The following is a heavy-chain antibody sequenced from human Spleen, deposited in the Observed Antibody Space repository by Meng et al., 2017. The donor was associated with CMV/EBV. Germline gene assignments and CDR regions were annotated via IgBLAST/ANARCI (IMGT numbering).Heavy chain of an antibody. J-gene: IGHJ3*02. D-gene: IGHD3-3*01. CDR3: ARAKIFGVVTDAFDI. V-gene: IGHV1-2*02. Sequence: ASVKVSCKASGYTFTGYYMHWVRQAPGQGLEWMGWINPNSGGTNYAQKFQGRVTMTRDTSISTAYMELGRLRSDDTAVYYCARAKIFGVVTDAFDIWGQGTMVTVSS. CDR2: INPNSGGT. CDR1: GYTFTGYY.